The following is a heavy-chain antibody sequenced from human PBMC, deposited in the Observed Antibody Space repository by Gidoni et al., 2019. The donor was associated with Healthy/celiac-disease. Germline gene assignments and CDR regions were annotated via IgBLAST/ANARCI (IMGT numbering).Heavy chain of an antibody. V-gene: IGHV4-4*02. D-gene: IGHD3-10*01. Sequence: QVQLQESGPGLVKPSGTLSLTCAVSGGSISSSNWWSWVRQPPGKGLAWIGEIYHSGSTNYNPSLKSRVTLSVDKSKNQFSLKLSSVTAADTAVYYCARDPRYGSGSYSPPGYYYYGMDVWGQGTTVTVSS. J-gene: IGHJ6*02. CDR1: GGSISSSNW. CDR3: ARDPRYGSGSYSPPGYYYYGMDV. CDR2: IYHSGST.